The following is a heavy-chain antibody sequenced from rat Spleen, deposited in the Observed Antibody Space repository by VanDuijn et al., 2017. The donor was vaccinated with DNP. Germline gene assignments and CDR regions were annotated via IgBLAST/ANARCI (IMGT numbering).Heavy chain of an antibody. CDR3: ARGHYSLNWFAS. CDR1: DYSIISSYR. J-gene: IGHJ3*01. Sequence: EVQLRESGPGLVKPSQSLSLTCSVTDYSIISSYRWNWIRRFPGNRLEWMGYLTGAGSTYYNPSLKSRISITRDTSKNQFFLQVNSVTSEDTATYFCARGHYSLNWFASWGQGTLVTVSS. D-gene: IGHD1-1*01. V-gene: IGHV3-3*01. CDR2: LTGAGST.